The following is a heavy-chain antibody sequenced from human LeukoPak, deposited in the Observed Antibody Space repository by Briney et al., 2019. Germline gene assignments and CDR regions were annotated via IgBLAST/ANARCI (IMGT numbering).Heavy chain of an antibody. V-gene: IGHV4-39*07. D-gene: IGHD6-6*01. CDR3: ARGNLFQLVGGDFDY. Sequence: SETLSLTCTVSGGSISSSSYYWGWIRQPPGKGLEWIGSIYYSGSTYYNPSLKSRVTISVDTSKNQFSLKLSSVTAADTAVYYCARGNLFQLVGGDFDYWGQGTLVTVSS. CDR2: IYYSGST. CDR1: GGSISSSSYY. J-gene: IGHJ4*02.